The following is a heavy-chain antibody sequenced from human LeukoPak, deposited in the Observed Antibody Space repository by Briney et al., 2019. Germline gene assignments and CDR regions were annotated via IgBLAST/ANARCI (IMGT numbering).Heavy chain of an antibody. CDR3: ARSPGYSSSWYYLAY. V-gene: IGHV1-69*05. J-gene: IGHJ4*02. CDR1: GGTFSSYA. CDR2: IIPISGTA. D-gene: IGHD6-13*01. Sequence: ASVKVSCKASGGTFSSYAISWVRQAPGQGLEWMGGIIPISGTANYAQKFQGRVTITTDESTSTAYMELSSLRSEDTAVYYCARSPGYSSSWYYLAYWGQGTLVTVSS.